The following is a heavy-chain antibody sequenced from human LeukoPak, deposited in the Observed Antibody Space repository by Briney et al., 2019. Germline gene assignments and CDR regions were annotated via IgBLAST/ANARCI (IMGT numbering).Heavy chain of an antibody. CDR1: GDSVSSNSAA. D-gene: IGHD6-6*01. V-gene: IGHV6-1*01. CDR2: AYYRSKWYN. Sequence: SQTLSLTCAISGDSVSSNSAAWNWIRQSPSRGLEWQGRAYYRSKWYNDYAVSVKSRITINPDTSKNQFSLQLNSVTPEDTAVYYCARALLNIAARPGYYYYGMDVWGQGTSVTVSS. J-gene: IGHJ6*01. CDR3: ARALLNIAARPGYYYYGMDV.